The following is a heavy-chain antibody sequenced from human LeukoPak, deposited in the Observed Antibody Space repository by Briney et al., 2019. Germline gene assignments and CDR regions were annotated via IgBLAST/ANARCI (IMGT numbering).Heavy chain of an antibody. J-gene: IGHJ4*02. Sequence: SVKVSCKASGGTFSSYAISWVRQAPGQGLEWMGRIIPILGIANYAQKFQGRVTITADKSTSTAYMELSSLRSEDTAVYYCASEYYDSRGELGDYWGQGTLVTVSS. D-gene: IGHD3-22*01. CDR2: IIPILGIA. CDR3: ASEYYDSRGELGDY. V-gene: IGHV1-69*04. CDR1: GGTFSSYA.